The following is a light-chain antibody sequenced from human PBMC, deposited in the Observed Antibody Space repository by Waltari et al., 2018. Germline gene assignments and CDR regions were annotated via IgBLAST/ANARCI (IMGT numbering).Light chain of an antibody. CDR1: NSNIGNNY. CDR2: DDG. CDR3: GTWDINLSAVV. J-gene: IGLJ2*01. Sequence: QSVLTQPPSVSAAPGQKVTISCSGSNSNIGNNYVSWYQQLPETAPKLLVYDDGKRPAGSPDRFAGSKSGTSATLGITGRQTGDEAVYYCGTWDINLSAVVFGGGTKLTVL. V-gene: IGLV1-51*01.